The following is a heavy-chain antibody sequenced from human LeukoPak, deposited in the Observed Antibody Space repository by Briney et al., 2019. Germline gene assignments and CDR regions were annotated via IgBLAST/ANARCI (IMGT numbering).Heavy chain of an antibody. CDR3: AKSAAGVWSGYYYWLDP. J-gene: IGHJ5*02. D-gene: IGHD3-3*01. CDR1: GFSFSSHA. CDR2: ISGSGGST. V-gene: IGHV3-23*01. Sequence: GGSLRLSCVASGFSFSSHAMSWVRQAPGKGLEWVSAISGSGGSTYYADSVTGRVTISRDNSKNTLYLQMNSLRAEDTAVYYCAKSAAGVWSGYYYWLDPWGQGTLVTVSS.